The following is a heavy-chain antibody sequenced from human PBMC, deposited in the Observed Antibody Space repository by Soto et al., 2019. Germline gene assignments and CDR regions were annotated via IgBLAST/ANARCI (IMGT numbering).Heavy chain of an antibody. J-gene: IGHJ6*02. CDR2: TNNSGST. CDR3: ARSGVGYCSGGSCYSYYYYYGMDG. D-gene: IGHD2-15*01. V-gene: IGHV4-34*01. CDR1: GGSFSGYY. Sequence: SETLSLTWAVYGGSFSGYYWSWIRQPPGKGLEWIGETNNSGSTNYNPSLKSRVTMSVASSKNEFSVKLRCVTAADTAVYYCARSGVGYCSGGSCYSYYYYYGMDGWGQGTTVTVCS.